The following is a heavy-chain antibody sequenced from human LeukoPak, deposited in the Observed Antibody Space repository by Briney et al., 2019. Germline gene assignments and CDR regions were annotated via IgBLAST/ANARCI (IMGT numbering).Heavy chain of an antibody. V-gene: IGHV3-48*03. CDR2: ISSSGSTI. CDR1: GFTFSSYE. Sequence: PGGSLRLSCAASGFTFSSYEMNWVRQAPGKGLEWVSYISSSGSTIYYADSVKGRFTISRDNSKNTLYLQMDSLRAEDTAVYYCAKTAAAGLEALDYWGQGTLVTVSS. J-gene: IGHJ4*02. D-gene: IGHD6-13*01. CDR3: AKTAAAGLEALDY.